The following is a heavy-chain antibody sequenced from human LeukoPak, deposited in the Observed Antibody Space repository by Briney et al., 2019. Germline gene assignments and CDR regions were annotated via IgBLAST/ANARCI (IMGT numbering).Heavy chain of an antibody. J-gene: IGHJ4*02. CDR1: GVTVSSNY. V-gene: IGHV3-66*04. CDR2: IYSGGNT. Sequence: PGGSLTLSCAASGVTVSSNYMNWVRQPPGKGLEWVSIIYSGGNTYYADSLKGRFTISRDNSKNTLSLQMNGLRAEDTAVYYCARQQDTTNPGYWGQGTLVTVSS. CDR3: ARQQDTTNPGY. D-gene: IGHD5-18*01.